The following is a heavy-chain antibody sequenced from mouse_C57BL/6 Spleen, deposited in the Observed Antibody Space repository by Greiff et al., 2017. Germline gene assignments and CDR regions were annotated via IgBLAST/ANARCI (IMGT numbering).Heavy chain of an antibody. J-gene: IGHJ3*01. D-gene: IGHD3-2*02. V-gene: IGHV7-3*01. CDR1: GFTFTDYY. Sequence: EVQLVESGGGLVQPGGSLSLSCAASGFTFTDYYMSWVRQPPGTALEWLCFIRNNANGYTTEYSASVKGRFTISRDNSQSILYLQMNALRAEDSATYDCARDSSGRFAYWGQGTLVTVSA. CDR2: IRNNANGYTT. CDR3: ARDSSGRFAY.